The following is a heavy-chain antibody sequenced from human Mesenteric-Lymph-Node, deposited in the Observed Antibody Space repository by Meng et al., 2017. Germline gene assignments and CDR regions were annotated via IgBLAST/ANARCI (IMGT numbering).Heavy chain of an antibody. Sequence: SVKVFCKASGGTFSSYAISWVRQAPGQGLEWMGGIIPIFGTANYAQKFQGRVTITADESTSTAYMELSSLRCEDTAVYYCARDFRGGYSYGSYLFGTNDAFDIWGQGTMVTVSS. V-gene: IGHV1-69*13. CDR2: IIPIFGTA. D-gene: IGHD5-18*01. J-gene: IGHJ3*02. CDR1: GGTFSSYA. CDR3: ARDFRGGYSYGSYLFGTNDAFDI.